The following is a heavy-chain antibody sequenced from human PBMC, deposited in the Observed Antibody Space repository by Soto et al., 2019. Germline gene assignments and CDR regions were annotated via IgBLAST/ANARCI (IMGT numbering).Heavy chain of an antibody. CDR1: GDXVSSSSDA. Sequence: PXQXLSLTCDISGDXVSSSSDAWNWIRQSPSRGLEWLGRTYYRSKWIHEYTVSMESRITINPDTSKNQFSLHIYSVTTEDTAVYYCAGVVWFRGMDVWGQGTPVTVSS. CDR3: AGVVWFRGMDV. D-gene: IGHD3-16*01. CDR2: TYYRSKWIH. V-gene: IGHV6-1*01. J-gene: IGHJ6*02.